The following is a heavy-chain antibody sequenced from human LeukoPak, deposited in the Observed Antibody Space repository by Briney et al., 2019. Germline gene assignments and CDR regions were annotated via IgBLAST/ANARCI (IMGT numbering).Heavy chain of an antibody. CDR3: ASGPYQGWFDP. V-gene: IGHV4-34*01. CDR2: INHSGST. Sequence: SETLSLTCAVYGVSFSGYYWSWIRQPPGKGLEWIGEINHSGSTNYNPSLKSRVTISVDKSNNQFSLKLSAVTAGDRAVYYCASGPYQGWFDPWGQGTLVSVSS. J-gene: IGHJ5*02. CDR1: GVSFSGYY.